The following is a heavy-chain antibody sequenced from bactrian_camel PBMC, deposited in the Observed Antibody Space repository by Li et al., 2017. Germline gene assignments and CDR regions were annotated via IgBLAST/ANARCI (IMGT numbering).Heavy chain of an antibody. D-gene: IGHD6*01. CDR3: ATVASRSWDNGGNDFQD. J-gene: IGHJ4*01. CDR1: GFAFTGAY. CDR2: ISGDGSNT. V-gene: IGHV3-2*01. Sequence: VQLVESGGGSVQTGGSLKLSCAASGFAFTGAYMTWVRQAPGKGLEWVSSISGDGSNTYYPDSVRGRFTISRDNAENAVYLQMNSLKSEDTALYYCATVASRSWDNGGNDFQDWGQGTQVTVS.